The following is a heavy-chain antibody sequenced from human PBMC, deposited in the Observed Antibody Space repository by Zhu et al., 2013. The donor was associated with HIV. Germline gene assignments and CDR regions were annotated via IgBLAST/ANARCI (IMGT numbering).Heavy chain of an antibody. CDR3: ARVPSVGDYFDY. Sequence: QVQLVQSGAEVKKSGASVNVSCKASGYTFTTYYMHWVRRAPGQGLEWMGIINPSGGSATYAQKFQGRVTMTRDTSTSTVYMELSSLTSEDTALYYCARVPSVGDYFDYWGQGTPGHRLL. V-gene: IGHV1-46*01. J-gene: IGHJ4*02. D-gene: IGHD3-16*01. CDR2: INPSGGSA. CDR1: GYTFTTYY.